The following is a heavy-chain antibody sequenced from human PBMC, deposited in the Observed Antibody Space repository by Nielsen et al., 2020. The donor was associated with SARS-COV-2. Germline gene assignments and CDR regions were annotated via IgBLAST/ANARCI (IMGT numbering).Heavy chain of an antibody. CDR1: GFTFSSYW. CDR3: AKDNYPWLLGGNWFDP. CDR2: ISGSGGST. V-gene: IGHV3-23*01. J-gene: IGHJ5*02. Sequence: GESLTISCAASGFTFSSYWMSWVRQAPGKGLEWVSAISGSGGSTYYADSVKGRFTISRDNSKNTLYLQMNSLRAEDTAVYYCAKDNYPWLLGGNWFDPWGQGTLVTVSS. D-gene: IGHD3-22*01.